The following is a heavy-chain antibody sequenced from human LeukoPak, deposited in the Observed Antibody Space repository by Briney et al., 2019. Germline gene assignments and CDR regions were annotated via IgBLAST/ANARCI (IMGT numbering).Heavy chain of an antibody. D-gene: IGHD3-16*01. CDR3: ARGGGLDV. V-gene: IGHV3-7*03. CDR2: INHNGNVN. CDR1: GFTFSSYW. J-gene: IGHJ6*02. Sequence: GGSLRLSCAASGFTFSSYWMNWARQARGKGLEWVASINHNGNVNYYVDSVKGRFTISRDNAKNSLYLQMSNLRAEDTAVYFCARGGGLDVWGQGATVTVSS.